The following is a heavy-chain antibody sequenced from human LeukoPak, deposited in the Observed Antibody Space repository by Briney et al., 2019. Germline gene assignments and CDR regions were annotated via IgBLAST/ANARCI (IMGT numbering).Heavy chain of an antibody. V-gene: IGHV3-23*01. Sequence: GGSLRLSCAASGFTFSSYAMSWVRQAPGKGLEWVSAISGSGGSTYYADSVKGRFTISRDNSKNTLYLQMNSLRAEDTAVYYCAKDGGGYSSGWYDYWGQGTLVTVSS. D-gene: IGHD6-19*01. J-gene: IGHJ4*02. CDR1: GFTFSSYA. CDR3: AKDGGGYSSGWYDY. CDR2: ISGSGGST.